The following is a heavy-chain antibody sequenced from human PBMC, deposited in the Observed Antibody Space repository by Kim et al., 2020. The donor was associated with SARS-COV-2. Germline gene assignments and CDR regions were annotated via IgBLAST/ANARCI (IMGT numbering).Heavy chain of an antibody. CDR1: GGSISSSNW. J-gene: IGHJ4*02. CDR3: ALSGPGRNYDILTGYGD. Sequence: SETLSLTCAVSGGSISSSNWWSWVRQPPGKGLEWIGEIYHSGSTNYNPSLKSRVTISVDKSKNQFSLKLSSVTAADTAVYYCALSGPGRNYDILTGYGDWGQRTLVTVSS. V-gene: IGHV4-4*02. D-gene: IGHD3-9*01. CDR2: IYHSGST.